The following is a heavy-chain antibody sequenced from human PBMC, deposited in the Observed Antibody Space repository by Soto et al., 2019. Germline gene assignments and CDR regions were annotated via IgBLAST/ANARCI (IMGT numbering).Heavy chain of an antibody. D-gene: IGHD1-26*01. V-gene: IGHV1-18*01. CDR2: ISGYDANT. CDR3: ARDSVGATTYYYYGMDV. CDR1: GYTFTSYG. Sequence: GASVKVSCKASGYTFTSYGISWVRRAPGQGLEWMGWISGYDANTNHAQKLQGRLAMTTETSTSKAYMELRRLRSDDTAVYYCARDSVGATTYYYYGMDVWGQGTTVTVSS. J-gene: IGHJ6*02.